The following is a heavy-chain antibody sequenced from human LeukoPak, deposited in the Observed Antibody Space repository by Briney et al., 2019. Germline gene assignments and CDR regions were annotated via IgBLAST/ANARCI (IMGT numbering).Heavy chain of an antibody. Sequence: GASVKVSCKASGYTFTSYGISWVRQAPGQGLEWMGWISAYNGNTNYAQKLQGRVTMTTDTSTSTAYMELGGLRSDDTAVYYCARDHSSSWYPGNWFDPWGQGTLVTVSS. CDR3: ARDHSSSWYPGNWFDP. J-gene: IGHJ5*02. V-gene: IGHV1-18*01. CDR1: GYTFTSYG. CDR2: ISAYNGNT. D-gene: IGHD6-13*01.